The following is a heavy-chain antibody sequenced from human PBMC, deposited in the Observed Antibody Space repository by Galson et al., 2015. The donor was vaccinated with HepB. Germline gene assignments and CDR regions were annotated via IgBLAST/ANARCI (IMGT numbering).Heavy chain of an antibody. J-gene: IGHJ4*02. Sequence: SLRLSCAASGFTFSSYWMHWVRQAPGKGLVWVSRINSDGSSTSYADSVKGRFTISRDNAKNTLYLQMNSLRAEDTAVYYCAKTRGGPFGYWAREPWSPSPQ. CDR1: GFTFSSYW. CDR2: INSDGSST. V-gene: IGHV3-74*01. D-gene: IGHD3-10*01. CDR3: AKTRGGPFGY.